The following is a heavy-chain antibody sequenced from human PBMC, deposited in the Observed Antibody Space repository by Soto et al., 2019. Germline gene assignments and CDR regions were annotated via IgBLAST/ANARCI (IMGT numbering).Heavy chain of an antibody. CDR2: IYPGDSDT. Sequence: GESLKISCNGSGYSFTSYWIGWVRQMPGKGLEWMGIIYPGDSDTRYSPSFQGQVTISADKSISTAYLQWSSLKASDTAMYYCARNGIAAAGTTYYYYGMDVWGQGPTVTVSS. D-gene: IGHD6-13*01. J-gene: IGHJ6*02. CDR1: GYSFTSYW. CDR3: ARNGIAAAGTTYYYYGMDV. V-gene: IGHV5-51*01.